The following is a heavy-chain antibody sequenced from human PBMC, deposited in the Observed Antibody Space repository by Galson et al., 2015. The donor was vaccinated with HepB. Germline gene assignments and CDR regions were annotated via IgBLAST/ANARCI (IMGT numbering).Heavy chain of an antibody. CDR2: IKQDGGEK. V-gene: IGHV3-7*03. Sequence: SLRLSCAASGFTFSSYWMSWVRQAPGKRLEWVANIKQDGGEKHYVDSVKGRITISRDNAKNSLYLQMNSLRAEDTAVYYCARDGDRPLDYWGQGTLVTVSS. D-gene: IGHD3-3*01. CDR3: ARDGDRPLDY. J-gene: IGHJ4*02. CDR1: GFTFSSYW.